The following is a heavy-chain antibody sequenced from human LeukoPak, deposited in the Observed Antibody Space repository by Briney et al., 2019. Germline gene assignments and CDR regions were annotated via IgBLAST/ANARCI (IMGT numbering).Heavy chain of an antibody. D-gene: IGHD5-18*01. V-gene: IGHV3-23*01. CDR3: AKSESRLGKQLWLTYVDY. J-gene: IGHJ4*02. CDR2: ISGSGDST. Sequence: GGSLRLSCAASGFTFSSYAMSWVRQAPGKGLEWVSAISGSGDSTYYADSVKGRFTISRDNSKNTLFLQMNSLRAEDTAVYYCAKSESRLGKQLWLTYVDYWGQGTLVTVSS. CDR1: GFTFSSYA.